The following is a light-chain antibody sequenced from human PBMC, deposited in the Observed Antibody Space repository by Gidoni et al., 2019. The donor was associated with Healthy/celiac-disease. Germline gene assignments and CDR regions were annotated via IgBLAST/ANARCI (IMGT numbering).Light chain of an antibody. V-gene: IGLV3-21*03. CDR1: NIGSKS. CDR2: DDS. Sequence: SYVLTQPPSVSVAPGKTARITCGGNNIGSKSVHWYQQKPGRAPVLVVYDDSDRPSGIPERFSGSNSGNTATLTISRVEAGDEADYYCQVWDSSSDHVVFGGGTKLT. J-gene: IGLJ2*01. CDR3: QVWDSSSDHVV.